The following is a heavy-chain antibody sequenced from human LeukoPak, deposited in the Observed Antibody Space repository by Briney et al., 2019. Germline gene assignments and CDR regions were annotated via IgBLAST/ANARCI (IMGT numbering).Heavy chain of an antibody. D-gene: IGHD1-26*01. J-gene: IGHJ4*02. Sequence: PSETLSLTCTVSGGSISSYYWSWIRQPPGKGLEWIGYIYYSGSTDYNPSLKSRVTISVDTSKNQFSLKLSSVTAADTAVYYCARGATTIDYWGQGTLVTVSS. CDR1: GGSISSYY. CDR2: IYYSGST. V-gene: IGHV4-59*01. CDR3: ARGATTIDY.